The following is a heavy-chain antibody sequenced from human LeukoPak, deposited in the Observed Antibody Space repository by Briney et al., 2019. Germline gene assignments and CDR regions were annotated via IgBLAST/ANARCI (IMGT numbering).Heavy chain of an antibody. D-gene: IGHD3-22*01. CDR1: GFTFSDYY. CDR3: ARDQPPPTFYDSSGFYMDV. V-gene: IGHV3-11*04. Sequence: GGSLRLSCAASGFTFSDYYMSWIRQAPGKGLEWVSYISSSGSTIYYADSVKGRFTISRDNAKNSLYLQMNSLRAEDTAVYYCARDQPPPTFYDSSGFYMDVWGKGTTVTVSS. CDR2: ISSSGSTI. J-gene: IGHJ6*03.